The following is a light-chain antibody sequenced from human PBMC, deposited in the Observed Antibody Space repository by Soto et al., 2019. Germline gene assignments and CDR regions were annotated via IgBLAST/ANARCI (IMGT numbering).Light chain of an antibody. CDR2: VAS. V-gene: IGKV3-20*01. CDR1: QSVSSSY. Sequence: EIVLTQSPGTLSLSPGERATLSCRASQSVSSSYLAWYQQKPGQAPRRLIYVASSRATGIPDRFSGSGSGTDFTLTISRLEPEDLAGYYCQQYGSSPGYTCGQGTKLEIK. J-gene: IGKJ2*01. CDR3: QQYGSSPGYT.